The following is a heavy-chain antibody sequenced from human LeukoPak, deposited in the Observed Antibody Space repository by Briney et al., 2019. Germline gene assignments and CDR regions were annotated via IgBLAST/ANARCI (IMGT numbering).Heavy chain of an antibody. CDR3: ARGYSSNWYGPND. CDR2: ISSSSNYI. CDR1: GFTFSSYS. D-gene: IGHD6-13*01. J-gene: IGHJ4*02. V-gene: IGHV3-21*01. Sequence: GESLRLSCAASGFTFSSYSMNWVRQAPGKGLEWVSSISSSSNYIYYAASVKGRFSISRDNAKNSLYLQTNSLRAEDTAVYYCARGYSSNWYGPNDWGQGTLVTVSS.